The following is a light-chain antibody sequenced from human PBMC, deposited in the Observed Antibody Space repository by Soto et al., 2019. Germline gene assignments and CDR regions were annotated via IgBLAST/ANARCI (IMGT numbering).Light chain of an antibody. Sequence: QSALTQPASVSGSPGQSITISCTGTNNDIGGYNYVSWYQQHPDKAPKVLISDVSSRPSGVSNRFSGSKSGNTASLTISGLQAEDEADYYCSSYTGSSTLYVFGTGTKVT. V-gene: IGLV2-14*01. CDR3: SSYTGSSTLYV. J-gene: IGLJ1*01. CDR2: DVS. CDR1: NNDIGGYNY.